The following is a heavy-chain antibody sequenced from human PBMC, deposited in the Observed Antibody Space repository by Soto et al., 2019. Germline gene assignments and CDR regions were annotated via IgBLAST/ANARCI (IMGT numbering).Heavy chain of an antibody. CDR2: IIPIFGTA. J-gene: IGHJ6*02. CDR1: GGTFSSYA. Sequence: QVQLVQSGAEVKKPGSSVKVSCKASGGTFSSYAISWVRQAPGQGLEWMGGIIPIFGTANYAQKFQGRVTITADESTSTADMELSSLRSEDTAVYYCARSLDGYNYDYYDGMDVWGQGTTVTVSS. V-gene: IGHV1-69*12. CDR3: ARSLDGYNYDYYDGMDV. D-gene: IGHD5-12*01.